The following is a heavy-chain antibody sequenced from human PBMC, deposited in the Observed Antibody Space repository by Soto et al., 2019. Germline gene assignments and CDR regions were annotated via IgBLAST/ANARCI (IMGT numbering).Heavy chain of an antibody. CDR2: IYYSGNT. Sequence: SETLSLTGTVSGGSISSSSYYWGWIRQPPGKGLEWIGSIYYSGNTYYNPSLKSRVTISVDTSKNQFSLKLSSVTAADTAVYYCARSHPYYYDSSNWFDPWGQGTLVTVSS. CDR3: ARSHPYYYDSSNWFDP. D-gene: IGHD3-22*01. V-gene: IGHV4-39*01. CDR1: GGSISSSSYY. J-gene: IGHJ5*02.